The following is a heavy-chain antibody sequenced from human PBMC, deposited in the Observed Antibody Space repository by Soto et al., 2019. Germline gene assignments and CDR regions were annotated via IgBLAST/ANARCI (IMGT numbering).Heavy chain of an antibody. CDR3: ARDARSEEAYGMDV. CDR1: GFTFSSYA. Sequence: QVQLVESGGGVVQPGRSLRLSCAASGFTFSSYAMHWVRQAPGKGLEWVAVISYDGSNKYYADSVKGRFTISRDNSKNALYLQMNSLRAEDTAVYYCARDARSEEAYGMDVWGQGTTVTVSS. J-gene: IGHJ6*02. V-gene: IGHV3-30-3*01. CDR2: ISYDGSNK.